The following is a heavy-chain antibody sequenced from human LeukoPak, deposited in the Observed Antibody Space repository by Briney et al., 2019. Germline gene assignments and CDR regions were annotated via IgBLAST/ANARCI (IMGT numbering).Heavy chain of an antibody. CDR2: ISSDGSST. V-gene: IGHV3-74*01. CDR1: GFTFSSYW. J-gene: IGHJ6*03. CDR3: ARARARLLWFGELSPAGPYMDV. Sequence: PGGSLRLSCAASGFTFSSYWMHWVRQAPGKGLVWVSRISSDGSSTSYADSVKGRFTISRDNAKNTLYLQMNSLRAEDTAVYYCARARARLLWFGELSPAGPYMDVWGKGTTVTVSS. D-gene: IGHD3-10*01.